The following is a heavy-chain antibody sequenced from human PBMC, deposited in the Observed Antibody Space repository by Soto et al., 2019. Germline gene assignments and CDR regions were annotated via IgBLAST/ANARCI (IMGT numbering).Heavy chain of an antibody. J-gene: IGHJ3*02. V-gene: IGHV1-69*13. CDR2: IIPIFGTA. D-gene: IGHD1-26*01. Sequence: SVKVSCKASGGTFSSYAISWLRESPGQGLEWMGGIIPIFGTANYAQKFQGRVTITADESTSTAYMELSSLRSEDTAVYYCARAYLKWELLRPRDAFDIWGQGTMVTVSS. CDR3: ARAYLKWELLRPRDAFDI. CDR1: GGTFSSYA.